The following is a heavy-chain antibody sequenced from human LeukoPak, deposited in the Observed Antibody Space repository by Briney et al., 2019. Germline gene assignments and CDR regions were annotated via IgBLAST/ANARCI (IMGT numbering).Heavy chain of an antibody. CDR3: ARGLPLDAFGAFDI. Sequence: PSETLSLTCAVYGGSFSGYYWTWIRQPPGKGLEWIGKINHSGSTNYNPSLKSRVTISVDTSKNQFSLKLSSVTAADTAVYYCARGLPLDAFGAFDIWGQGTMVTVSS. CDR2: INHSGST. D-gene: IGHD3-16*01. J-gene: IGHJ3*02. CDR1: GGSFSGYY. V-gene: IGHV4-34*01.